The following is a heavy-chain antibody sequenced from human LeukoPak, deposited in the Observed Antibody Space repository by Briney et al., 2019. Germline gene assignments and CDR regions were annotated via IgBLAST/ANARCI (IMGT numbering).Heavy chain of an antibody. V-gene: IGHV4-34*01. CDR1: GGSFSGYY. CDR2: INHSGST. CDR3: ARIYDFWSGYYTD. D-gene: IGHD3-3*01. J-gene: IGHJ4*02. Sequence: SETLSLTCAVYGGSFSGYYWTWIRQPPGKGPEWIGEINHSGSTNYNPSLKSRVTISIDTSKNQFSLKLNSVTAADTAVYYCARIYDFWSGYYTDWGQGTLVTVSS.